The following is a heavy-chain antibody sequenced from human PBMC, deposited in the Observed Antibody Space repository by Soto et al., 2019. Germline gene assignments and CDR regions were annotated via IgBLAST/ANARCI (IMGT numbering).Heavy chain of an antibody. D-gene: IGHD6-13*01. V-gene: IGHV1-18*01. CDR3: ARGGCTWSAEYYQH. J-gene: IGHJ1*01. CDR1: GYTFTNYG. Sequence: QVHLVQSGAEVKKPGASVKVSCKTSGYTFTNYGISWVRQAPGQGPQWMGWISCYNGDTKYAQTLQGRVTMTKDTSTSTAYMELRSLRADDTAGYYCARGGCTWSAEYYQHWGQGTVVIGS. CDR2: ISCYNGDT.